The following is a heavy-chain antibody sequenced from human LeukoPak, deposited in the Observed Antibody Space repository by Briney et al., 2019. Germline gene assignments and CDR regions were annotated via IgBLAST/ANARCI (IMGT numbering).Heavy chain of an antibody. CDR3: AREADAFDI. Sequence: GGSLRLSCAASGFTVSSNYMSWVRQAPGKGLEWVAVISYDGSNKYYADSVKGRFTISRDNSKNTLYLQMNSLRAEDTAVYYCAREADAFDIWGQGTMVTVSS. J-gene: IGHJ3*02. CDR2: ISYDGSNK. CDR1: GFTVSSNY. V-gene: IGHV3-30*03.